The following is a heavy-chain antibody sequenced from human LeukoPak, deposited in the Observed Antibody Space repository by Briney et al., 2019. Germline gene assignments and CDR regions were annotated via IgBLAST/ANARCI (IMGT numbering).Heavy chain of an antibody. CDR2: ISGSGGGT. CDR3: AKEPPPRSYGSGSYWANDY. CDR1: GFTLSTYA. Sequence: PGRSLRLSCAASGFTLSTYAMSWVRQAAGKGLEWVSLISGSGGGTYYADSVKGRFTISRDNSKNTLYLQMNSLRAEDTAVYYCAKEPPPRSYGSGSYWANDYWGQGTLVTVSS. D-gene: IGHD3-10*01. V-gene: IGHV3-23*01. J-gene: IGHJ4*02.